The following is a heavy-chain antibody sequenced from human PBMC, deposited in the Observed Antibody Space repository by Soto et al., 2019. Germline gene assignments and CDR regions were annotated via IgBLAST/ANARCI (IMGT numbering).Heavy chain of an antibody. D-gene: IGHD3-9*01. CDR2: ISYDGSDR. Sequence: GGSLRLSCAASGFPFSSYGMHWVRQAPGKGLEWVALISYDGSDRYYADSVKGRITVSRDNSKNTLYLQMNSLRAEDTALYYCAKEGQFDLLAGYYFYWGQGALVTVSS. CDR3: AKEGQFDLLAGYYFY. J-gene: IGHJ4*02. CDR1: GFPFSSYG. V-gene: IGHV3-30*18.